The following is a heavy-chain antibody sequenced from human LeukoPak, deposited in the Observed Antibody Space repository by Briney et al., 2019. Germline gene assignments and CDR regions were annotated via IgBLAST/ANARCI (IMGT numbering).Heavy chain of an antibody. CDR1: GGSIRSYY. J-gene: IGHJ6*03. V-gene: IGHV4-34*01. D-gene: IGHD2-15*01. CDR3: ARHQAIVVNYYYYYYYMDV. CDR2: INHSGNT. Sequence: PSETLSLTCTVSGGSIRSYYWSWIRQPPGKGLEWIGEINHSGNTNYNPSLKSRVTISVDTSKNQFSLKLSSVTAADTAVYYCARHQAIVVNYYYYYYYMDVWGKGTTVTISS.